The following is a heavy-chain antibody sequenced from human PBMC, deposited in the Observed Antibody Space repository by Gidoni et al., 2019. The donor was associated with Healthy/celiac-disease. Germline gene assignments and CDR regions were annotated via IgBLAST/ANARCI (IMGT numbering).Heavy chain of an antibody. CDR3: AKDFIVVVPAAMGRWVWFDP. Sequence: EVQLLESGGGLVQPGGSLRLSCAASGFTFSSYAMSWVRQAPGKGLEWVSAISGSGGSTYYADSVKGRFTISRDNSKNTLYLQMNSLRAEDTAVYYCAKDFIVVVPAAMGRWVWFDPWGQGTLVTVSS. V-gene: IGHV3-23*01. J-gene: IGHJ5*02. D-gene: IGHD2-2*01. CDR1: GFTFSSYA. CDR2: ISGSGGST.